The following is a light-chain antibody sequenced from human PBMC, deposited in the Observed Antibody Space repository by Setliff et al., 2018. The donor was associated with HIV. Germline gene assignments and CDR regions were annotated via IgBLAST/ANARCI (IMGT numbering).Light chain of an antibody. J-gene: IGLJ1*01. CDR1: NSNIGAGYD. CDR2: GNG. CDR3: QSYDNRLSEEV. Sequence: SVLTQPPSVSGAPGQRVTISCTGSNSNIGAGYDVHWYQQLPGTAPKLLMYGNGNRPSGVPDRFSDSKSGTSASLAITGLQAEDEADYYCQSYDNRLSEEVFGTGTKVTVL. V-gene: IGLV1-40*01.